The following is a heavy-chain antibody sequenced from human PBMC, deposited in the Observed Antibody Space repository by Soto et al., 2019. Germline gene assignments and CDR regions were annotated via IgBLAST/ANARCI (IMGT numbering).Heavy chain of an antibody. Sequence: GGSLRLSCAASGFTFSSYAMSWVRQAPGKGLEWVSAISGSGGSTYYADSVKGRFTISRDNSKNTLYLQMNSLRAEDTAVYYCAKGTIFGVVIHDQSYGMDVWGQGTTVTVSS. CDR3: AKGTIFGVVIHDQSYGMDV. D-gene: IGHD3-3*01. CDR2: ISGSGGST. J-gene: IGHJ6*02. V-gene: IGHV3-23*01. CDR1: GFTFSSYA.